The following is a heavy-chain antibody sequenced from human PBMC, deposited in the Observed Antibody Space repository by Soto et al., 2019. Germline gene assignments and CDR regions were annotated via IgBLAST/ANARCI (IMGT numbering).Heavy chain of an antibody. CDR2: ISSSSSTI. CDR1: GFTFSSYS. V-gene: IGHV3-48*02. J-gene: IGHJ6*02. D-gene: IGHD1-26*01. CDR3: ARDMSSGSYYHPGGMDV. Sequence: SGGSLRLSCAASGFTFSSYSMNWVRQAPGKGLEWVSYISSSSSTIYYADSVKGRFTISRDNAKNSLYLQMNSLRDEDTAVYYCARDMSSGSYYHPGGMDVWGQGTTVTVSS.